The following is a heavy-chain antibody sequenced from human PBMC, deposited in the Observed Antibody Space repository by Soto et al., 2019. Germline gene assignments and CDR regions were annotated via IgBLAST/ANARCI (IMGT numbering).Heavy chain of an antibody. V-gene: IGHV1-18*01. CDR3: AKGRPPIDFWNGYPLAF. J-gene: IGHJ4*01. Sequence: QVQLVQSGVEVKKPGASVKVSCKASGYIFSSYAISWVRQAPGQGLEWMGWISANNGDTNYAQKLQGRVTMTTHTSPRTDLMELRSLRSEDTDVYYCAKGRPPIDFWNGYPLAFSGHGTLVPDS. CDR2: ISANNGDT. D-gene: IGHD3-3*01. CDR1: GYIFSSYA.